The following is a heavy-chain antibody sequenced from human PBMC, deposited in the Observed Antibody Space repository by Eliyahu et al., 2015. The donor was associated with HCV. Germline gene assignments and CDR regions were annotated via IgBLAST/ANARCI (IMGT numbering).Heavy chain of an antibody. CDR3: AGNDYGDLSYFDY. D-gene: IGHD4-17*01. V-gene: IGHV3-23*01. J-gene: IGHJ4*02. Sequence: ISASGGITYYADSVKGRFTISRDNSKNTLYLQMGSLRAEDTAVYYCAGNDYGDLSYFDYWGQGTLVTVSS. CDR2: ISASGGIT.